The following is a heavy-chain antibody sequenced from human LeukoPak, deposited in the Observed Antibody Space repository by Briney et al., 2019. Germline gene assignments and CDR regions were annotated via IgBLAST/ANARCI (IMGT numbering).Heavy chain of an antibody. D-gene: IGHD3-22*01. J-gene: IGHJ4*02. CDR3: AKVSSGYYYDSSGLDY. Sequence: GGSLRLSCAASGFTFNSYSMSWVRQAPGKGLEWVSAISGSGGSTYYADSVKGRFTISRDNSKNTLYPQMNSLRAEDTAVYYCAKVSSGYYYDSSGLDYWGQGTLVTVSS. V-gene: IGHV3-23*01. CDR2: ISGSGGST. CDR1: GFTFNSYS.